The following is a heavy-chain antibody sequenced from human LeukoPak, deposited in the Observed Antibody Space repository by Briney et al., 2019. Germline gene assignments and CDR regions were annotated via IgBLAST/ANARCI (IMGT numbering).Heavy chain of an antibody. CDR1: GYTITMYG. D-gene: IGHD3-9*01. CDR3: ARDARYFAWLPPAYFDY. V-gene: IGHV1-18*04. CDR2: ISAYNGNT. J-gene: IGHJ4*02. Sequence: GASVKVSCKASGYTITMYGISWVRQAPGQGLEWMVWISAYNGNTNYAQKLQGRVTMTTDTSTSTAYMELRSLRSDDTAVYYSARDARYFAWLPPAYFDYWGQVTLVTVSS.